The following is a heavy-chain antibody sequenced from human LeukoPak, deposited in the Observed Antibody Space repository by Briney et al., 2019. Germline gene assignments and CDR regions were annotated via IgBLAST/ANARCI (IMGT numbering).Heavy chain of an antibody. V-gene: IGHV3-48*03. J-gene: IGHJ4*02. CDR1: GFTFSSYE. CDR3: ARTGSTSRLEY. D-gene: IGHD2-2*01. CDR2: ISSSGSTI. Sequence: GGSLRLSCAASGFTFSSYEMNWVRQAPGKGLEWVSYISSSGSTIYYADSVKGRFTISRDNAKNSLYLQMNSLRAEDTAVYYCARTGSTSRLEYWGQGTLVTVSS.